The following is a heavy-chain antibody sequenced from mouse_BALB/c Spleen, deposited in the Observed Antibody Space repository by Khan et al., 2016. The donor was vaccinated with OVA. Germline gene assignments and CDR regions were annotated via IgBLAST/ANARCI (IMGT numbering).Heavy chain of an antibody. CDR1: GYSFTSYW. V-gene: IGHV1-5*01. D-gene: IGHD2-13*01. CDR2: IYPGNSDA. J-gene: IGHJ3*01. Sequence: EVQLQESGTVLARPGASVKMSCKTSGYSFTSYWMHWIKQRPGQGLEWIGAIYPGNSDANYNQKFKDKAKLTAVTSASTATMELSSLTDGDSAVYYCTRWGDWFAYWGQGTLVTVSA. CDR3: TRWGDWFAY.